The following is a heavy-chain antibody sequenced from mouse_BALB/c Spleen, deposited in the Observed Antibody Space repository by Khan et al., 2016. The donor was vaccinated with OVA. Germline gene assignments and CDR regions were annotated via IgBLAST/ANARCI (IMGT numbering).Heavy chain of an antibody. CDR3: ATSYFYGYYFDY. J-gene: IGHJ2*01. D-gene: IGHD1-1*01. CDR2: ISSDSNTI. Sequence: EVKLEESGGGLVQSGGSRKLSCAASGFTFTSYGMHWIRQAPEKGLEWVAYISSDSNTIYYADTVKGRFTISRDNPKNTLFLQMTSLRSGDTAMYFGATSYFYGYYFDYRGQGTTLTVSS. V-gene: IGHV5-17*02. CDR1: GFTFTSYG.